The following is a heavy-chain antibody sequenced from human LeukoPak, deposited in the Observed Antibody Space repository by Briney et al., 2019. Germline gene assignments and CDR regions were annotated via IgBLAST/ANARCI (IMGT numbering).Heavy chain of an antibody. CDR1: GGSFSGYY. V-gene: IGHV4-34*01. CDR2: INHSGST. D-gene: IGHD6-6*01. Sequence: SETLSLTCAVHGGSFSGYYWSWIRQPPGKGLEWIGEINHSGSTNYNPSLKSRVTISVDTSKNQFSLKLSSVTAADTAVYYCARRGIAARRGRGDFDYWGQGTLVTVSS. CDR3: ARRGIAARRGRGDFDY. J-gene: IGHJ4*02.